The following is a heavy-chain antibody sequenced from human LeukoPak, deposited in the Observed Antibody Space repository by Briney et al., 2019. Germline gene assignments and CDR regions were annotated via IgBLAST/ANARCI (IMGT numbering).Heavy chain of an antibody. J-gene: IGHJ5*02. V-gene: IGHV3-30*03. CDR2: ISYDGSNK. Sequence: GRSLRLSCAASGFTFSRYGMYWVRQAPGKGLEWVAVISYDGSNKYYADSVKGRFTISRDNSKNTLYLQMNSLRAEDTAVYYCARGDPAWFDPWGQGTLVTVSS. CDR1: GFTFSRYG. CDR3: ARGDPAWFDP.